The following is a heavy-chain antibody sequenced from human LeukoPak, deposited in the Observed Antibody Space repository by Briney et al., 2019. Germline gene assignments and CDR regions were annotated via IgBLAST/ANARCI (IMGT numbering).Heavy chain of an antibody. CDR3: ARGLRDGYTLFYFDY. CDR2: IYYTGST. Sequence: SETLSLTCAVYGGSFSGYYWSWIRQPPGKGLEWIGSIYYTGSTFYNPSLKSRVTISVDTSKNQFSMKLSSVTAADTAVYFCARGLRDGYTLFYFDYWGQGTLVTVSS. CDR1: GGSFSGYY. D-gene: IGHD5-24*01. J-gene: IGHJ4*02. V-gene: IGHV4-34*01.